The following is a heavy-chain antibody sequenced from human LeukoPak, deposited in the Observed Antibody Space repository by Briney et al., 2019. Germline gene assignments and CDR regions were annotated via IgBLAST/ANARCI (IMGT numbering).Heavy chain of an antibody. V-gene: IGHV4-31*03. J-gene: IGHJ3*02. CDR3: ASYYYDSSGYYAFDI. CDR2: IYYSGST. D-gene: IGHD3-22*01. Sequence: SQTLSLTCTVSGGSISSGGYYWSWIRQHPGKGLEWIGYIYYSGSTYYNPSLKSRVTISVDTSKNQFSLKLSPVTAADTAVYYCASYYYDSSGYYAFDIWGQGTMVTVSS. CDR1: GGSISSGGYY.